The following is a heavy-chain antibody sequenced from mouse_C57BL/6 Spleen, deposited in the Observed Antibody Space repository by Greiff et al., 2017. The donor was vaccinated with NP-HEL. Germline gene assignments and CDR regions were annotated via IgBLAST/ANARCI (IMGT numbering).Heavy chain of an antibody. Sequence: EVQGVESGGGLVQPGGSMKLSCVASGFTFSNYWMNWVRQSPEKGLEWVAQIRLKSDNYATHYAESVKGRFTISRDDSKSSVYLQMNNLRAEDTGIYYCTGGITTVVAFDYWGQGTTLTVSS. J-gene: IGHJ2*01. CDR1: GFTFSNYW. V-gene: IGHV6-3*01. CDR2: IRLKSDNYAT. CDR3: TGGITTVVAFDY. D-gene: IGHD1-1*01.